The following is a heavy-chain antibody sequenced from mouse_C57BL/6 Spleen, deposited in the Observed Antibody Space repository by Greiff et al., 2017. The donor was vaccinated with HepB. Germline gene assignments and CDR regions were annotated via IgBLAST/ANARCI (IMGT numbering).Heavy chain of an antibody. D-gene: IGHD3-3*01. V-gene: IGHV1-63*01. CDR3: ARGAGKGYAMDY. J-gene: IGHJ4*01. Sequence: QVQLKQSGAELVRPGTSVKMSCKASGYTFTNYWIGWAKQRPGHGLEWIGDIYPGGGYTNYNEKFKGKATLTADKSSSTSYMQFSSLSSEDSAIYYCARGAGKGYAMDYWGQGTSVTVSS. CDR2: IYPGGGYT. CDR1: GYTFTNYW.